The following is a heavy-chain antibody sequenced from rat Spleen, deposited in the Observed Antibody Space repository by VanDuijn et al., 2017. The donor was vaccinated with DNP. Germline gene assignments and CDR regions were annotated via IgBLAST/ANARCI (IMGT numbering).Heavy chain of an antibody. D-gene: IGHD1-12*02. CDR2: FTSGSGTT. CDR3: ARVGDLHDGGDGDVLDV. CDR1: GFTFSYYW. V-gene: IGHV5-31*01. J-gene: IGHJ4*01. Sequence: EVQLVESGGDLVQPGRSLKLSCVASGFTFSYYWMAWVRQVPGKGLEWIASFTSGSGTTSYPDSVKGRFTISRDDAKDTLSLQMNSLRSEDTATYYCARVGDLHDGGDGDVLDVWGQGTSVTVSS.